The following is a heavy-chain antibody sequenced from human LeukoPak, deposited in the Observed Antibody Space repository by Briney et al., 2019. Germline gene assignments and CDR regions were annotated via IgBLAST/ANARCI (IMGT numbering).Heavy chain of an antibody. J-gene: IGHJ3*01. Sequence: SETLSLTCTVSGYSISSGYYWGWIRQPPGKGLEWIGSIYHSGSTYYNPSLKSRVTISVDTSKNQFSLKLSSVTAADTAVYYCATFAWSSSGFYYDDAFDFWGQGTMVTVSP. D-gene: IGHD3-22*01. CDR1: GYSISSGYY. CDR2: IYHSGST. CDR3: ATFAWSSSGFYYDDAFDF. V-gene: IGHV4-38-2*02.